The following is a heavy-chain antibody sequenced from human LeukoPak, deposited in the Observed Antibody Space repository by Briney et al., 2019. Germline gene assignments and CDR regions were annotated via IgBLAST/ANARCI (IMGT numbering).Heavy chain of an antibody. V-gene: IGHV3-23*01. CDR1: EFTFSSYA. CDR2: ISGSGGST. CDR3: AKTPTVVPAAYDY. D-gene: IGHD2-2*01. Sequence: GGSLRLSCAASEFTFSSYAMSWLRQAPGKGLELVSAISGSGGSTYYADSVKGRFTISRDNSKNTLYLQMNSLRAEDTAVYYCAKTPTVVPAAYDYWGQGTLVTVSS. J-gene: IGHJ4*02.